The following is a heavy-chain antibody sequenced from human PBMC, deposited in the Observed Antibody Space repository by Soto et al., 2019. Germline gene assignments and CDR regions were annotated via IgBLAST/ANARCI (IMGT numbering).Heavy chain of an antibody. CDR3: ARDAPHDYGDPNPHYYYSYGMDV. J-gene: IGHJ6*02. CDR1: GGSISSGGYY. Sequence: SETLSLTCTVSGGSISSGGYYWSWIRQHPGKGLEWIGYIYYSGSTYYNPSLKSRVTISVDTSKNQFSLKLSSVTAADTAVYYCARDAPHDYGDPNPHYYYSYGMDVWGQGTTVTVSS. CDR2: IYYSGST. D-gene: IGHD4-17*01. V-gene: IGHV4-31*03.